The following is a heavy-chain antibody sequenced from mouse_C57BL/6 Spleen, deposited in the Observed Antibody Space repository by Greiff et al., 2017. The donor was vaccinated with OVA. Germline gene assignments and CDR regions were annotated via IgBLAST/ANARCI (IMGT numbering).Heavy chain of an antibody. V-gene: IGHV1-42*01. CDR2: INPSTGGT. CDR3: ARSNYSNFAWFAY. Sequence: EVKLQESGPELVKPGASVKISCKASGYSFTGYYMNWVKQSPEKSLEWIGEINPSTGGTTYNQKFKAKATLTVDKSSSTAYMQLKSLTSEDSAVYYCARSNYSNFAWFAYWGQGTLVTVSA. J-gene: IGHJ3*01. D-gene: IGHD2-5*01. CDR1: GYSFTGYY.